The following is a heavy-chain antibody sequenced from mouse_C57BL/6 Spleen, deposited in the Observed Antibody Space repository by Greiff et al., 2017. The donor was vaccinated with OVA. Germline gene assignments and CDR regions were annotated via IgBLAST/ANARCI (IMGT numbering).Heavy chain of an antibody. CDR1: GYTFTSYW. V-gene: IGHV1-50*01. D-gene: IGHD1-1*01. J-gene: IGHJ2*01. Sequence: QVQLKQPGAELVKPGASVKLSCKASGYTFTSYWMQWVKQRPGQGLEWIGEIDPSDSYTNYNQKFKGKATLTVDTSSSTAYMQLSSLTSEDSAVYYCARPYGSLDYWGQGTTLTVSS. CDR3: ARPYGSLDY. CDR2: IDPSDSYT.